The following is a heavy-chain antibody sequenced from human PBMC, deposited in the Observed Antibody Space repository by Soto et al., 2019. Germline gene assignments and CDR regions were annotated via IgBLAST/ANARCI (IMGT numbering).Heavy chain of an antibody. CDR1: GGTFSNYA. D-gene: IGHD5-12*01. V-gene: IGHV1-69*15. J-gene: IGHJ5*02. CDR3: AKDGGKDGYFGNWFAT. Sequence: QVQLVQSGAEVKKPGSSVKVSCKASGGTFSNYAITWVRQAPGQGLEWLGRIIPIFGSANYAQKFQGRVTMTADESTTTAYMELSSLRSDDTAVYYCAKDGGKDGYFGNWFATWGQGTLVTVAA. CDR2: IIPIFGSA.